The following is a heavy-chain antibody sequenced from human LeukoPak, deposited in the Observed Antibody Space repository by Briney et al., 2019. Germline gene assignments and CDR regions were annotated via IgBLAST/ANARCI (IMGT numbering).Heavy chain of an antibody. J-gene: IGHJ6*02. V-gene: IGHV3-30*03. CDR2: ISSDGTNK. CDR1: GFSFSNYD. D-gene: IGHD4-17*01. CDR3: ARDRTTVTTAYYYGMDV. Sequence: GGSLRLSCAASGFSFSNYDMHWVRQAPGKGLEWVAVISSDGTNKYYADSVKGRFTISRDNSKSTLYLQMNSLRAEDTAVYYCARDRTTVTTAYYYGMDVWGQGTTVTVSS.